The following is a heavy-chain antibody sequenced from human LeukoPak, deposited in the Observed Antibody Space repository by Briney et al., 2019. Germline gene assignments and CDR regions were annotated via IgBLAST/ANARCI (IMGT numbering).Heavy chain of an antibody. CDR2: IYYSGST. CDR1: GGSISSYY. D-gene: IGHD3-22*01. J-gene: IGHJ4*02. CDR3: ARDVHYYDSSGYHRVLDY. Sequence: PSETLSLTCTVSGGSISSYYWSWIRQPPGKGLEWIGYIYYSGSTNYNPSLKSRVTISVDTSKNQFSLKLSSVTAADTAVYYCARDVHYYDSSGYHRVLDYWGQGTLVTVSS. V-gene: IGHV4-59*01.